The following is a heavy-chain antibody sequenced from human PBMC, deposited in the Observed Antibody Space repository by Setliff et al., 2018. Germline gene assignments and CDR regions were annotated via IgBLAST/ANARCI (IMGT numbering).Heavy chain of an antibody. CDR3: ARHVKVATEYFDC. D-gene: IGHD5-12*01. J-gene: IGHJ4*02. CDR1: GESFSGHY. Sequence: PSETLSLTCAVYGESFSGHYWSWIRQPPGKGLGWLGTVYHSGGTYYNPSLKSRVTMSVDTSKNLFSLKLNSVTAADTALYYCARHVKVATEYFDCWGQGTLVTVSS. CDR2: VYHSGGT. V-gene: IGHV4-34*01.